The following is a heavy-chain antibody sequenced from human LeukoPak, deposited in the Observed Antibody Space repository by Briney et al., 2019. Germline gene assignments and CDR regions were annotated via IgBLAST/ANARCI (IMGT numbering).Heavy chain of an antibody. Sequence: GGSLRLSCAASGFTFSSYAMSWVRQAPGKGLEWVSAISGSGASTYYADSVKGRFTISRDNSKNTLYLQMNSLRAEDTAVYYCAKGRNYDFWSGYYLYWGQGTLVTVSA. CDR3: AKGRNYDFWSGYYLY. D-gene: IGHD3-3*01. J-gene: IGHJ4*02. CDR1: GFTFSSYA. CDR2: ISGSGAST. V-gene: IGHV3-23*01.